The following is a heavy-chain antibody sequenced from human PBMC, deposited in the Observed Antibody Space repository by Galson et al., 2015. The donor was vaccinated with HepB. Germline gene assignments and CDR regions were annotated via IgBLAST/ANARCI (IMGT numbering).Heavy chain of an antibody. CDR2: IYYTGST. J-gene: IGHJ4*02. Sequence: TLSLTCTVSGDSISSTSYYWGWIRQPPVKGLEWIGTIYYTGSTYYNPSLKSRLTISVDTSKNHFSLKLTSVTAADTAVYYCARIVYSSSAEVDYWGQGTLVTVSS. CDR1: GDSISSTSYY. V-gene: IGHV4-39*07. D-gene: IGHD6-6*01. CDR3: ARIVYSSSAEVDY.